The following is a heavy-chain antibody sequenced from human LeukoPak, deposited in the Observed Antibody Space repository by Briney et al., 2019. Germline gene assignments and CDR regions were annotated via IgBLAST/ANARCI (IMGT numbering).Heavy chain of an antibody. J-gene: IGHJ3*02. CDR2: ISAYNGNT. CDR1: GYTFTSYG. Sequence: ASVKVSCKASGYTFTSYGISWVRQAPGQGLEWMGWISAYNGNTNYAQKLQGRVTMTTDTSTSTAYMELRSLRSDDTAVYYCARNVRGEPLPFDAFDIWGQGTMVTVSS. D-gene: IGHD3-10*01. V-gene: IGHV1-18*01. CDR3: ARNVRGEPLPFDAFDI.